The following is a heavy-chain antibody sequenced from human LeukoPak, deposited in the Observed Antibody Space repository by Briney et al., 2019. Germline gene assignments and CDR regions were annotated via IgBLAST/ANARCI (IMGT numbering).Heavy chain of an antibody. CDR3: TREVSGSLYFDY. Sequence: GGSLRLSCAASGFTFSSHWMHWVRQAPGKGLVWVSGISHDMSDRRHADSVKGRFTISRDNAKNTLYLQMNSLRAEDTAVYYCTREVSGSLYFDYWGQGTLVTVSS. CDR1: GFTFSSHW. V-gene: IGHV3-74*01. J-gene: IGHJ4*02. CDR2: ISHDMSDR. D-gene: IGHD1-26*01.